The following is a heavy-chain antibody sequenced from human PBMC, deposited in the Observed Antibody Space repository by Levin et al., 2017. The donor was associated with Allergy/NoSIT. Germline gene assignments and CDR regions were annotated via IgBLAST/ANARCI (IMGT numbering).Heavy chain of an antibody. J-gene: IGHJ5*01. CDR3: AKATGGSWAEFDS. Sequence: GESLKISCAASGFIFSNFAMSWVRQAPGKGLEWISSSGSGSTYYADSVKGRFTISSDNSKNTLYLQMNNLRAEDTALYYWAKATGGSWAEFDSWGQGTQVTVSS. D-gene: IGHD6-13*01. V-gene: IGHV3-23*01. CDR1: GFIFSNFA. CDR2: SSGSGST.